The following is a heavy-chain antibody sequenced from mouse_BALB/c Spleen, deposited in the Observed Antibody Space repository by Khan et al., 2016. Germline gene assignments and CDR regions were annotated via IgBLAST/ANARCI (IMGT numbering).Heavy chain of an antibody. V-gene: IGHV9-2-1*01. D-gene: IGHD4-1*01. CDR2: INTETGEP. J-gene: IGHJ2*01. Sequence: QIQLVQSGPELKKPGETVKISCKASGYTFTDYSMHWVKQAPGKGLKWMGWINTETGEPTYADDFKGRFAFSLETSASTAYLQINNLKNEDTATXVCARGANWGVGYWGQGTTLTVSS. CDR3: ARGANWGVGY. CDR1: GYTFTDYS.